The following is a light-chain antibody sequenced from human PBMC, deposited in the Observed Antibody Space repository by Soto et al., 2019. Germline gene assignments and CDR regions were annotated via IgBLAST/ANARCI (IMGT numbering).Light chain of an antibody. J-gene: IGKJ1*01. CDR3: QQYNNWPPWT. V-gene: IGKV3-15*01. CDR1: PSVSSN. Sequence: EIVMTQSPATLSVSPGERVTLSCWASPSVSSNLAWYQQKPGQAPRLLIYGTSTRATGIPARFSGSGSGTGFTLTISSLQSEDFAVYYCQQYNNWPPWTFGQGTKVEIK. CDR2: GTS.